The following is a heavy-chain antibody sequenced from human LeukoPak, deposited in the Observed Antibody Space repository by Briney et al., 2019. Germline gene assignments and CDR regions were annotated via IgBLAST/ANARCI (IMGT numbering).Heavy chain of an antibody. D-gene: IGHD1-1*01. V-gene: IGHV3-48*01. Sequence: GGSLRLSCAASGFTFTSYSMNWVRQAPGKGLEWVSYISSRSSTIYYADSVRGRFTISRDNAKNSLHLQMNSLRAEDTAVYYCARGPSIWKDHSEYGGPYYYYNMDVWGRGTTVAVSS. J-gene: IGHJ6*03. CDR2: ISSRSSTI. CDR3: ARGPSIWKDHSEYGGPYYYYNMDV. CDR1: GFTFTSYS.